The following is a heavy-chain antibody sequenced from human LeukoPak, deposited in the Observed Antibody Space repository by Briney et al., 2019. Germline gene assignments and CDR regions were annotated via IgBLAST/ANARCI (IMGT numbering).Heavy chain of an antibody. CDR2: INHSGST. V-gene: IGHV4-34*01. Sequence: SETLSLTCAVYGGSFSGYYWSWIRQPPGKGLEWIGEINHSGSTNYNPSLKSRVTISVDTSKNQFSLKLSSVTAADTAVYYRARHDIVVVPAATNWFDPWGQGTLVTVSS. CDR1: GGSFSGYY. CDR3: ARHDIVVVPAATNWFDP. J-gene: IGHJ5*02. D-gene: IGHD2-2*01.